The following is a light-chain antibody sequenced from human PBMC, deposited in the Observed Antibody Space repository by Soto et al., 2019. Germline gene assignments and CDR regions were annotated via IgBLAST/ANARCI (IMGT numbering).Light chain of an antibody. Sequence: AIQLTQSPSSLSACVGDRVTITPRASQGITSYLSWYQQKPGKAPNLLIYDASILESGVPSRFSGSGSGTEFTLTISSLQPDDFATYYCQHYNSYPEAFGQGTKVDIK. CDR2: DAS. CDR1: QGITSY. J-gene: IGKJ1*01. V-gene: IGKV1-13*02. CDR3: QHYNSYPEA.